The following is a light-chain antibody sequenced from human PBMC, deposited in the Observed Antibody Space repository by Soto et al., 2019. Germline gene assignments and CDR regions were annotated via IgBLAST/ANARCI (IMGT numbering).Light chain of an antibody. Sequence: SYELTQPPSVSVSPGQTASITCSEDKLGGKFAYWYQQKTGQSPLLIIYQDNKRPSGIPERFSGSNSGNTATLTISGTQAVDDADYYCHTCDSGTAVFGGGTKLTVL. CDR3: HTCDSGTAV. CDR1: KLGGKF. CDR2: QDN. J-gene: IGLJ2*01. V-gene: IGLV3-1*01.